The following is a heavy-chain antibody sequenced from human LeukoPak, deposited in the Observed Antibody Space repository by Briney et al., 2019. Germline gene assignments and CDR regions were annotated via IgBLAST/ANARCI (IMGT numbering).Heavy chain of an antibody. CDR2: ISGSGGST. CDR1: GFTFSSYA. J-gene: IGHJ4*02. D-gene: IGHD2-2*01. V-gene: IGHV3-23*01. CDR3: AKDTNIVVVPAATYFDY. Sequence: GGSLRLSCAASGFTFSSYAMSWVRQAPGKGREWVSAISGSGGSTYYADSVKGRFTISRDNSKNTLYLQMNSLRAEDTAVYYCAKDTNIVVVPAATYFDYWGQGTLVTVSS.